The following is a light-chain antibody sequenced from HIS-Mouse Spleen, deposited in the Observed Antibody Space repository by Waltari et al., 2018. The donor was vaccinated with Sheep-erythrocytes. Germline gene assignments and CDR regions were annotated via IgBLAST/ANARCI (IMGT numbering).Light chain of an antibody. CDR2: AAS. Sequence: DIQMTQSPSSLSASVGDRVTITCRASQGISNYLAWYQQKPGKVPKHLIYAASTLQSGVPSRFSGSGSGTDFTLTISSLQPEDVATYYCQKYNSALTWTFGQGTKVEIK. CDR1: QGISNY. CDR3: QKYNSALTWT. V-gene: IGKV1-27*01. J-gene: IGKJ1*01.